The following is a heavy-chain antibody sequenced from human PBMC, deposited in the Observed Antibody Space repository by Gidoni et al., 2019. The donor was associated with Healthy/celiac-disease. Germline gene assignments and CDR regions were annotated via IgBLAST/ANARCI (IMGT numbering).Heavy chain of an antibody. CDR1: GFTFSSYG. CDR2: IWYDGSNK. J-gene: IGHJ4*02. V-gene: IGHV3-33*01. CDR3: ARSRRGYYFDY. Sequence: QVQLVESGGGVVQPGRSLRLSCAASGFTFSSYGMPWGRQAPGKGLEWVAVIWYDGSNKYYADSVKGRFTISRDNSKNTLYLQMNSLRAEDTAVYYCARSRRGYYFDYWGQGTLVTVSS. D-gene: IGHD1-26*01.